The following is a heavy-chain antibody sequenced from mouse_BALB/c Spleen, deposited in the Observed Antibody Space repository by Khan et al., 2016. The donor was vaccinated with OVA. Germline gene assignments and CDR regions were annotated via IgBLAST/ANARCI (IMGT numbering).Heavy chain of an antibody. CDR3: TRDRNYYGSSFYFDY. V-gene: IGHV5-6-4*01. CDR1: GFAFSSYS. D-gene: IGHD1-1*01. CDR2: ITSGGSYT. Sequence: EVQLVESGGGLVKPGGSLKLSCAASGFAFSSYSMSWVRQTPEKRLEWVATITSGGSYTYYPASVKGRFTISRDNAKNTLYLQMSSLKSEYTAMYYCTRDRNYYGSSFYFDYWGQGTTLTVSS. J-gene: IGHJ2*01.